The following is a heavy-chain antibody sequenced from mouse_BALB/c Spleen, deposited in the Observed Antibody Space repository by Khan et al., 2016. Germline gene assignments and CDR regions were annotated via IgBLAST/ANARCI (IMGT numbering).Heavy chain of an antibody. Sequence: VQLKQSGAELVRPGALVKLSCKASGFNIKDYYMHWVKQRPEQGLEGIGWIDPENGNTIYDPQFQGKASITADTSSNTAYLQLSRLTSEDTAVYYGALYDSGRSEYHFDYWGQGTTLTVSA. CDR1: GFNIKDYY. D-gene: IGHD2-3*01. J-gene: IGHJ2*01. V-gene: IGHV14-1*02. CDR3: ALYDSGRSEYHFDY. CDR2: IDPENGNT.